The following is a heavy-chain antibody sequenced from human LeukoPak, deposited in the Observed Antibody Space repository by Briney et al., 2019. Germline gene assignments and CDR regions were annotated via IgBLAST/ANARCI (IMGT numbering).Heavy chain of an antibody. CDR1: GFTFSSYA. CDR2: ISYDGSNK. Sequence: GGSLRLSCAASGFTFSSYAMHWVRQAPGKGLEWVAVISYDGSNKYYADSVKGRFTISRDNSKNTLYLQMNSLRAEDTAVYYCARSVNILPEVWFDPWGQGTLVTVSS. D-gene: IGHD3-9*01. CDR3: ARSVNILPEVWFDP. J-gene: IGHJ5*02. V-gene: IGHV3-30-3*01.